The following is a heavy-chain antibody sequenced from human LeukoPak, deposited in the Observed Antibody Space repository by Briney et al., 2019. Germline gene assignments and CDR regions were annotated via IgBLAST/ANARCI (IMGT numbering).Heavy chain of an antibody. CDR3: ARAGLWDYSDSSGYHNGAFDI. V-gene: IGHV1-2*02. D-gene: IGHD3-22*01. CDR2: INPNSGGT. J-gene: IGHJ3*02. CDR1: GYTFTDYY. Sequence: ASVKVSCKASGYTFTDYYMHWVRQAPGQGLEWMGWINPNSGGTNFAQKFQGRVTMTRDTSISTAYMELSRLISDDTAVYYCARAGLWDYSDSSGYHNGAFDIWVQGTMVTVSS.